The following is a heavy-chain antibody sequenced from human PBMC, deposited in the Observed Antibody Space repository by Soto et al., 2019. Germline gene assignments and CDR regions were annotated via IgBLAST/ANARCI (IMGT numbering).Heavy chain of an antibody. CDR3: AKVPGYY. CDR1: GFSFSDYA. V-gene: IGHV3-23*01. J-gene: IGHJ4*02. CDR2: ISESGGST. Sequence: GGSLRLSCAASGFSFSDYAMSWVRQAPGKGLEWVSVISESGGSTHYADSVRGRFTVSRDNSKNTLYLQMNSLRAEDTAVYYCAKVPGYYWGQGTLVTVSS.